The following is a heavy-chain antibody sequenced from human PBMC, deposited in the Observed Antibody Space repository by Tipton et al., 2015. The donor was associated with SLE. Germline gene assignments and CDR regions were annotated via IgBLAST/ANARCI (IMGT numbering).Heavy chain of an antibody. CDR3: ARVVYSFSDAFDI. V-gene: IGHV4-4*07. D-gene: IGHD6-13*01. CDR1: GGSLSSYY. J-gene: IGHJ3*02. Sequence: PGLVKPSETLSLTCTVSGGSLSSYYWSWIRQPAGKGLEWIGRIYASGSTEYNPSLKSRVTISVDPSKNQFSLRLTSLTAADTAVYYCARVVYSFSDAFDIWGQGTLVTVSS. CDR2: IYASGST.